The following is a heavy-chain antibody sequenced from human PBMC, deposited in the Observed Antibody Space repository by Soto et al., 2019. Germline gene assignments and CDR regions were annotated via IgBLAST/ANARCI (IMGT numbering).Heavy chain of an antibody. J-gene: IGHJ6*02. V-gene: IGHV3-21*01. CDR2: ISSSSSYI. CDR3: ARDSPRVVVPAAPMGGMDV. CDR1: GFTFSSYS. Sequence: EVQLVESGGGLVKPGGSLRLSCAASGFTFSSYSMNWVRQAPGKGLEWVSSISSSSSYIYYADSVKGRFTISREKGKNSLYLQMNSLRAEDTAVYYCARDSPRVVVPAAPMGGMDVWGQGTTVTVSS. D-gene: IGHD2-2*01.